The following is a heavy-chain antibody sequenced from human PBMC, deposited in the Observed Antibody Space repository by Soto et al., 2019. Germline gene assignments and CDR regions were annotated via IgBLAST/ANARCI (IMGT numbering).Heavy chain of an antibody. V-gene: IGHV1-69*13. CDR1: GGTFSSYA. Sequence: SVKVSCKASGGTFSSYAISWVRQAPGQGLEWMGGIIPIFGTANYAQKFQGRVTITADESTSTAYMEMSSLRSEDTAVYYCARAGMGELLSTRIQAYYSYGMDVWGQGTTVTVSS. J-gene: IGHJ6*02. CDR2: IIPIFGTA. CDR3: ARAGMGELLSTRIQAYYSYGMDV. D-gene: IGHD3-10*01.